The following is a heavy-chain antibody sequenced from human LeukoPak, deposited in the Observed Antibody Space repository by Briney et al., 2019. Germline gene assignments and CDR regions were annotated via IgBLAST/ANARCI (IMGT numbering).Heavy chain of an antibody. CDR1: GFTFSSFA. CDR3: AKDRSCSGSSCNVGS. CDR2: ISGSGGST. J-gene: IGHJ3*01. Sequence: GGSLRLSCAASGFTFSSFAMSWVRQALGKGLEWVSAISGSGGSTFYADSVKGRFTISRDNSKNTLFLQMNGLRAEDTAVYYCAKDRSCSGSSCNVGSWGQGTMVTVSS. D-gene: IGHD2-2*01. V-gene: IGHV3-23*01.